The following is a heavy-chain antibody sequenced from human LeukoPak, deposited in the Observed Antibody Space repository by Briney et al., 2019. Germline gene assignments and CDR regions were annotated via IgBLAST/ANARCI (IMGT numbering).Heavy chain of an antibody. J-gene: IGHJ4*02. Sequence: SETLSLTCTVSGGSIRSCSSSYYWGWIRQPPGKVLEWIGGIYYSGDTYYNPSLKSRVTLSVDTSKNQFSVKLTAVTAADTAVYYCARRECSGNSCYMDYWGQGTLVIVSS. CDR1: GGSIRSCSSSYY. V-gene: IGHV4-39*01. CDR3: ARRECSGNSCYMDY. D-gene: IGHD2-15*01. CDR2: IYYSGDT.